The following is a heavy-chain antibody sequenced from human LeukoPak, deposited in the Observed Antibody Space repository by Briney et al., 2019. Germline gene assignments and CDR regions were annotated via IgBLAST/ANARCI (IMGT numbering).Heavy chain of an antibody. D-gene: IGHD3-22*01. CDR3: ARGGKASSHYYDSSGYYLYFDY. CDR1: GYTFTSYD. V-gene: IGHV1-8*01. Sequence: ASVKVSCKASGYTFTSYDINWVRQATGQGLEWMGWMNPNSGNTGYAQKLQGRVTMTRNTSISTAYMELSSLRSEDTAVYYCARGGKASSHYYDSSGYYLYFDYWGQGTLVTVSS. J-gene: IGHJ4*02. CDR2: MNPNSGNT.